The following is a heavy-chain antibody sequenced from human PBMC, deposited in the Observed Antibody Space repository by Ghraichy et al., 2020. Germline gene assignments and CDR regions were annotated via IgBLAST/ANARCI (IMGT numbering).Heavy chain of an antibody. J-gene: IGHJ3*02. D-gene: IGHD5-18*01. V-gene: IGHV4-34*01. CDR3: ARRRQTWSAAEGDAFDI. Sequence: SETLCLTCAVYVGSFSGYYWSWIRQPPGKGLEWIGEINPTGTTNNNPSLKSRLTLLVDPSKNQFSLQLKSVTAADTAVYYCARRRQTWSAAEGDAFDIWGHGTMVTVSS. CDR2: INPTGTT. CDR1: VGSFSGYY.